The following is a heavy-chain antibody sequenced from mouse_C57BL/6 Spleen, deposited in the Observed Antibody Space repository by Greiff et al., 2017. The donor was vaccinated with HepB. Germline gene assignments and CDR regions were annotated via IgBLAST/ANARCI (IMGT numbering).Heavy chain of an antibody. D-gene: IGHD1-1*01. CDR2: INPGSGGT. CDR1: GYAFTNYL. CDR3: ARLASSPFDY. J-gene: IGHJ2*01. Sequence: QVQLQQSGAELVRPGTSVKVSCKASGYAFTNYLIEWVKQRPGQGLEWIGVINPGSGGTNYNEKFKGKATLTADKSSSTAYIQLSSLTSEDSAVYFCARLASSPFDYWGQGTTLTVSS. V-gene: IGHV1-54*01.